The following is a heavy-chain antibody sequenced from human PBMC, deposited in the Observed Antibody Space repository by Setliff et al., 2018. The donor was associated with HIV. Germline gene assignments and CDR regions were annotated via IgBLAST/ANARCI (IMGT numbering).Heavy chain of an antibody. CDR3: VRDITTCWDV. CDR1: GFTFSSYT. D-gene: IGHD4-4*01. CDR2: ISSTGAYT. V-gene: IGHV3-21*01. J-gene: IGHJ6*02. Sequence: PGGSLRLSCAASGFTFSSYTINWVRQAPGEGLEWLASISSTGAYTHYADSLKGRFTISRDNAKKSVWLQMNSLRAEDTAIYYCVRDITTCWDVWGQGTTVTVSS.